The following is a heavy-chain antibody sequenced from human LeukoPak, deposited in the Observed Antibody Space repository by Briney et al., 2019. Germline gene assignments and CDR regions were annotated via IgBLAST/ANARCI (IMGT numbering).Heavy chain of an antibody. CDR2: IYTSGST. CDR3: ARANAPSDIVVVPAAIPDEPDYYGMDV. J-gene: IGHJ6*02. CDR1: GGSISSGSYY. V-gene: IGHV4-61*02. Sequence: SQTLSLTCTVSGGSISSGSYYWSWIRQPAGKGLEWIGRIYTSGSTNYNPSLKSRVTISVDTSKNQFSLKLSSVTAADTAVYYCARANAPSDIVVVPAAIPDEPDYYGMDVWGQGTTVTVSS. D-gene: IGHD2-2*02.